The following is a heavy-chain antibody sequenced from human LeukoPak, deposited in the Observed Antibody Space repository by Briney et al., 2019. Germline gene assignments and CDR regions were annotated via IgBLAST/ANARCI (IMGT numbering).Heavy chain of an antibody. CDR2: IWYDGSNK. Sequence: GGSPRLSCAASGFTFSSYGMHWVRQAPGKGLEWVAVIWYDGSNKYYADSVKGRFTISRDNSKNTLYLQMNSLRAEDTAVYYCARDRKRGFFAANDHFDYWGQGTLVTVSS. D-gene: IGHD3-3*01. CDR1: GFTFSSYG. J-gene: IGHJ4*02. CDR3: ARDRKRGFFAANDHFDY. V-gene: IGHV3-33*01.